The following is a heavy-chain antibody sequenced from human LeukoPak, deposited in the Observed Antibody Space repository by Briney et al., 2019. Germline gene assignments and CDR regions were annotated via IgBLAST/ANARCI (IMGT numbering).Heavy chain of an antibody. D-gene: IGHD1-26*01. J-gene: IGHJ3*02. V-gene: IGHV3-74*01. CDR1: GFTFSSYW. CDR2: INSDGSST. Sequence: GSLRLSCAASGFTFSSYWMHWVRQAPGKGLVWVSRINSDGSSTSYADSVKGRCTISRDNAKNTLYLQMNSLRAEDTAVYYCARDGPLDSGSYFHAFDIWGQGTMVTVSS. CDR3: ARDGPLDSGSYFHAFDI.